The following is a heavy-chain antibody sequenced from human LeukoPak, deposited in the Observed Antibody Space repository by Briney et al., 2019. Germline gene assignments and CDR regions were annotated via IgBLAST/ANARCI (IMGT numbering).Heavy chain of an antibody. D-gene: IGHD5-18*01. Sequence: PSETLSLSCTVSGGSISSSPYYWGWIRQPPGKGPEWIGSIYYSGTTHCNPSLESRVTISVDTSKNQFSLKLASVTAADTAIYYCAKGAGGFSYYNWFDPWGQGTLVTVSS. J-gene: IGHJ5*02. CDR2: IYYSGTT. V-gene: IGHV4-39*07. CDR3: AKGAGGFSYYNWFDP. CDR1: GGSISSSPYY.